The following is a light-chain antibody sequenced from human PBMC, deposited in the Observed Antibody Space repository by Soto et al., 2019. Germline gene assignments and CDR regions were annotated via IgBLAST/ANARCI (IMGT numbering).Light chain of an antibody. V-gene: IGLV1-40*01. CDR3: QSFDSSLSWV. J-gene: IGLJ3*02. Sequence: QSVLTQPPSVSGAPGQRVTISCTGSSSNIGAGYDVHWYQQFPGTAPKLLIYGNSNRPSEVPDRFSGSKSGTSASLAITGLQTEDEADYYCQSFDSSLSWVFGGGTKLTVL. CDR2: GNS. CDR1: SSNIGAGYD.